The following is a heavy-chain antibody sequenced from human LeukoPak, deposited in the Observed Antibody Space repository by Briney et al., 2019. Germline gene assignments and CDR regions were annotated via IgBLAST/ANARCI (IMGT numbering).Heavy chain of an antibody. CDR2: TGTAGDT. Sequence: GGSLRLSCAASGFTFSSYDMHWVRQATGKGLECVSATGTAGDTYYPGSVKGRFTISRENAKNSLYLQMNSLRAGDTAVYYCARVLGSGSYGMDVWGQGTTVTVSS. CDR1: GFTFSSYD. V-gene: IGHV3-13*01. D-gene: IGHD3-10*01. J-gene: IGHJ6*02. CDR3: ARVLGSGSYGMDV.